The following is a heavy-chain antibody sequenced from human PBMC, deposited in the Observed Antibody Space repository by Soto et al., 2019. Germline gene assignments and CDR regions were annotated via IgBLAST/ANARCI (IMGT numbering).Heavy chain of an antibody. CDR1: GFTFSSYA. Sequence: GGSLRLSCAASGFTFSSYAMSWVRQAPGKGLEWVPAISGSGGSTYYADSVKGRFTISRDNSKNTLYLQMNSLRAEDTAVYYCAKELNDYGGKGRAFDIWGQGTMVTVSS. CDR3: AKELNDYGGKGRAFDI. D-gene: IGHD4-17*01. CDR2: ISGSGGST. V-gene: IGHV3-23*01. J-gene: IGHJ3*02.